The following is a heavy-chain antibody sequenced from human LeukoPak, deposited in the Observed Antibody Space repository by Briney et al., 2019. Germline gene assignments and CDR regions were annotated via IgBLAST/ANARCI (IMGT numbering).Heavy chain of an antibody. D-gene: IGHD3-3*01. CDR3: ASSYDFWSGYYNNWFDP. CDR1: GYSISSGYY. V-gene: IGHV4-38-2*01. Sequence: KPSETLSLTCAVSGYSISSGYYWGWIRQPPGKGLEWIGSIYHSGSTFYNPSLKSRVTISADTSKNQFSLKLSSVTAADTAVYYCASSYDFWSGYYNNWFDPWGQGTLVTVSS. J-gene: IGHJ5*02. CDR2: IYHSGST.